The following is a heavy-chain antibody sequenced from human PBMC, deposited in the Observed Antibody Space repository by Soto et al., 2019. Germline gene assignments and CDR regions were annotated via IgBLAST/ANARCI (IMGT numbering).Heavy chain of an antibody. CDR1: GFTFNTHW. CDR3: ARGGAMGVDY. V-gene: IGHV3-74*01. J-gene: IGHJ4*02. Sequence: EVQLVESGGGVVQPGGSLRLSCTASGFTFNTHWMHWVRQAPGKGLVWVSRIYFDGITTNYAAYVKGRLTVSRDIAKNTVYVHVNTLRDEDTVVYYCARGGAMGVDYWGQGTLVTVSS. D-gene: IGHD1-26*01. CDR2: IYFDGITT.